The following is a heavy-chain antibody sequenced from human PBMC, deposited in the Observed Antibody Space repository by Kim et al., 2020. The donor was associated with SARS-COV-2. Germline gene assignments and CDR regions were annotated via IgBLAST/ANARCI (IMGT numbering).Heavy chain of an antibody. Sequence: SETLSLTCTVSGGSISSYYWSWIRQPPGKGLEWIGYIYYSGSTNYNPSLKSRVTISVDTSKNQFSLKLSSVTAADTAVYYCARGRGEAEDYWGQGTLVTVSS. D-gene: IGHD3-10*01. CDR1: GGSISSYY. CDR2: IYYSGST. CDR3: ARGRGEAEDY. V-gene: IGHV4-59*01. J-gene: IGHJ4*02.